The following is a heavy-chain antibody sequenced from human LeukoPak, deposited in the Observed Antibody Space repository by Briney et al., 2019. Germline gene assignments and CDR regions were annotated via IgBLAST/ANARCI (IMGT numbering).Heavy chain of an antibody. D-gene: IGHD6-13*01. J-gene: IGHJ4*02. CDR3: ARVIVLIAAAGFDY. CDR1: GGSFSGYY. V-gene: IGHV4-34*01. CDR2: IYHSGST. Sequence: SETLSLTCAVYGGSFSGYYWSWIRQPPGKGLEWIGSIYHSGSTYYNPSLKSRVTISVDTSKNQFSLKLSSVTAADTAVYYCARVIVLIAAAGFDYWGQGTLVTASS.